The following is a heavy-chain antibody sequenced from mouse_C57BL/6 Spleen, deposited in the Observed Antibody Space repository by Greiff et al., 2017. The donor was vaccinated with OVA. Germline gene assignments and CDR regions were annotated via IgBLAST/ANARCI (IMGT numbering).Heavy chain of an antibody. D-gene: IGHD1-1*01. CDR3: ARATTVVAGAMDY. CDR2: IYPGDGDT. Sequence: VQLQQSGPELVKPGASVKISCKASGYAFSSSWMNWVKQRPGKGLEWIGRIYPGDGDTNYNGKFKGKATLTADKSSSTAYMQLSSLTSEDSAVYFCARATTVVAGAMDYWGQGTSVTVSS. CDR1: GYAFSSSW. V-gene: IGHV1-82*01. J-gene: IGHJ4*01.